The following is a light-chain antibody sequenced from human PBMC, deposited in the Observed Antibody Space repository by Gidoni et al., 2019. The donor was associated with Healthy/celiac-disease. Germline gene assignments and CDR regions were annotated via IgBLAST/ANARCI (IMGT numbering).Light chain of an antibody. J-gene: IGKJ1*01. V-gene: IGKV3-15*01. CDR1: QSVNSN. CDR2: GAS. CDR3: QQYNNWPRG. Sequence: EIVMPQSPATLSVSPGERATLSCRPSQSVNSNLAWYQQQPGQAPRLLIYGASTRATGIPGRFSGSGSGTEFPLTISRLQSEDFAVYYCQQYNNWPRGFGQGTKVEIK.